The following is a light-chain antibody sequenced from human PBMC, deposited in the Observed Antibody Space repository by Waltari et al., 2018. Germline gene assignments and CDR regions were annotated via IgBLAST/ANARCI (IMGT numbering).Light chain of an antibody. CDR1: RSDVGCYNL. CDR3: CSSAGGGTVQWV. CDR2: EVN. V-gene: IGLV2-23*02. Sequence: QSALTQPASVSGSPGPSIAISCTGTRSDVGCYNLVSWYQHHPGKAPKLMIYEVNQRPSGVSERFSGSKSGKTAALTIGGLQPEDESDYYCCSSAGGGTVQWVFGRGTKLTVL. J-gene: IGLJ2*01.